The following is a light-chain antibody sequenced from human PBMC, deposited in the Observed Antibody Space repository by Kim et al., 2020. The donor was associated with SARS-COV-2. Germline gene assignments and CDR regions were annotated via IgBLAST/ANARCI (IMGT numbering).Light chain of an antibody. CDR2: LNSDGSH. J-gene: IGLJ1*01. Sequence: ASVKLTCTLSSGHSSYAIEWHQQQPEKGPRYLMKLNSDGSHSKGDGIPDRFSGSSSGAERYLTISSLQSEDEADYYCQTWGTGIRVFETGTKVTVL. V-gene: IGLV4-69*01. CDR1: SGHSSYA. CDR3: QTWGTGIRV.